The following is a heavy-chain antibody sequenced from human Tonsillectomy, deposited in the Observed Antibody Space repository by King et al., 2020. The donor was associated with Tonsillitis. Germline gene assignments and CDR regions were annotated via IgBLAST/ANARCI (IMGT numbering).Heavy chain of an antibody. D-gene: IGHD6-13*01. CDR1: GFTFDDYA. Sequence: QLVQSGGGLVQPGRSLRLSCAASGFTFDDYAMHWVRQAPGKGLEWVSGISWNSGSIGYADSVKGRFTISRDNSKNSLSLQMNRLRAEDTALYYCAKDYGIAAAGTYVDYWGQGTLVTVSS. V-gene: IGHV3-9*01. J-gene: IGHJ4*02. CDR3: AKDYGIAAAGTYVDY. CDR2: ISWNSGSI.